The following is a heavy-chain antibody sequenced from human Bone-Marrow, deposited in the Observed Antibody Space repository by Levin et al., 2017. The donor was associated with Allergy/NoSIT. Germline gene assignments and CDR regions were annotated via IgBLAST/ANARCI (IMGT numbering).Heavy chain of an antibody. CDR3: ARAVTTALIDY. D-gene: IGHD4-17*01. CDR2: ISYDGSNK. V-gene: IGHV3-30-3*01. Sequence: GGSVRLSCAASGFTFSSYAMHWVRQAPGKGLEWVAVISYDGSNKYYADSVKGRFTISRDNSKNTLYLQMNSLRAEDTAVYYCARAVTTALIDYWGQGTLVTVSS. J-gene: IGHJ4*02. CDR1: GFTFSSYA.